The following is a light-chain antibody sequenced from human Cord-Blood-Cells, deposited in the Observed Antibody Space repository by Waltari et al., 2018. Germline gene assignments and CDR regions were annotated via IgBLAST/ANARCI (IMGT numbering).Light chain of an antibody. V-gene: IGLV2-14*01. J-gene: IGLJ3*02. CDR1: SRDLVGYNC. CDR2: DVS. CDR3: SSYTSSSTWV. Sequence: QNALIYPAFVSLPPEQDLTSACTGTSRDLVGYNCGPWYQQHPGKAPKLMIYDVSNRPSGVSNRFSGSKSGNTASLTISGLQAEDGADYYCSSYTSSSTWVFGGGTKLTVL.